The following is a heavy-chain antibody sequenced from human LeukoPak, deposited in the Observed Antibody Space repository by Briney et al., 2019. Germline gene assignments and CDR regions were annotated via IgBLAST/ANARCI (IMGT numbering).Heavy chain of an antibody. CDR3: ARDFGASGAFDY. J-gene: IGHJ4*02. Sequence: SETLSLTCTVSGGSISSYYWSWIWQSAGKGLEWIGRIHTSGSPNYNPSLKSRVTMSVDTSKNQFSLRLTSVTAADTAVYFCARDFGASGAFDYWGRGTQVTVSS. V-gene: IGHV4-4*07. CDR2: IHTSGSP. CDR1: GGSISSYY. D-gene: IGHD3-10*01.